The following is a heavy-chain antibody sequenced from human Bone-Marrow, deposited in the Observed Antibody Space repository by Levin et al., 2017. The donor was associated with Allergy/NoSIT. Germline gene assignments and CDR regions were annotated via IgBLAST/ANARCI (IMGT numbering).Heavy chain of an antibody. CDR1: GGSISGYF. CDR2: IYYSGSA. Sequence: SQTLSLTCTVSGGSISGYFWDWIRQPPGKGLEWIGYIYYSGSANYNPSLKSRVTISVDTSKNQFSLELRSVTAADTAVYYCARQYSSSSYFDYWGQGALVTVSS. CDR3: ARQYSSSSYFDY. D-gene: IGHD6-6*01. V-gene: IGHV4-59*01. J-gene: IGHJ4*02.